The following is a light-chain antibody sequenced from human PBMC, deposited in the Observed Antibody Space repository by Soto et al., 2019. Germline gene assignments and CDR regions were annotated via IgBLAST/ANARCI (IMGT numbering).Light chain of an antibody. J-gene: IGKJ1*01. CDR3: QQYNNWPPWT. V-gene: IGKV3-15*01. CDR2: GAS. CDR1: QSVSSN. Sequence: EIGMTLSPATVSVSPGERATLSCRVSQSVSSNLAWYQQKPGQAPRLLIYGASTRATGIPARFSGSGSGTEFTLTISSQQSEDFAVYYCQQYNNWPPWTFGQGTKVDI.